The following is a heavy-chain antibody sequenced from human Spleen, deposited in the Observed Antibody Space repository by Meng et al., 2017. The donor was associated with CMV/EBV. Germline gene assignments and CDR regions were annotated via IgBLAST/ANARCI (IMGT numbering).Heavy chain of an antibody. CDR1: GFTFSSYA. Sequence: GESLKISCAASGFTFSSYAMSWVRQAPGKGLEWVSVIYSGGSTYYADSVKGRFTISRDNSKNTLYLQMNSLRAEDTAVYYCARRPPSRYYYGMDVWGQGTTVTVSS. D-gene: IGHD2-2*01. CDR2: IYSGGST. J-gene: IGHJ6*02. CDR3: ARRPPSRYYYGMDV. V-gene: IGHV3-53*01.